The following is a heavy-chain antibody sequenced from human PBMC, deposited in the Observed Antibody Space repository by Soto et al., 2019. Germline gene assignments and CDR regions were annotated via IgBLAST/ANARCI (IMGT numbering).Heavy chain of an antibody. D-gene: IGHD3-10*01. CDR2: IYHSGRT. CDR3: ERGAGTWWFGDHNPSYGMDV. V-gene: IGHV4-38-2*01. Sequence: PSETQSLTCAVSGYSISSGYYWGWIRQPPGKGLEWIGSIYHSGRTYYNPSLKSRVTISVDTSKNQFSLKLSSVTAADTAVYYCERGAGTWWFGDHNPSYGMDVCGPGTTFTVSS. J-gene: IGHJ6*02. CDR1: GYSISSGYY.